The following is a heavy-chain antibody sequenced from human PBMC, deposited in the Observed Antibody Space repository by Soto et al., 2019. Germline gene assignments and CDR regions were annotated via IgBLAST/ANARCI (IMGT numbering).Heavy chain of an antibody. D-gene: IGHD7-27*01. Sequence: QVELVQSGAEVKKPGSSVKVSCKASGGNFITFAISWVRQAPGQGLEWMGEIIPISSTTKSAHKFQDRVTLAADGSSSTVHMEMRSLKSEDTAIYFCAKKLGIDPFGSYGLDVGGQGTTVTVSS. V-gene: IGHV1-69*01. CDR1: GGNFITFA. CDR2: IIPISSTT. CDR3: AKKLGIDPFGSYGLDV. J-gene: IGHJ6*02.